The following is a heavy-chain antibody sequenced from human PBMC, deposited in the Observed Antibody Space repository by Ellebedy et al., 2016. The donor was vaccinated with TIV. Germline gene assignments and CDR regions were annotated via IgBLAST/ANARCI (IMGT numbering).Heavy chain of an antibody. J-gene: IGHJ5*02. D-gene: IGHD3-10*01. Sequence: PGGSLRLSCAASGFTFSSYWMSWVRQAPGKGLEWVANIKEDGSEKYYVDSVKGRFTISRDNAKNSLYLQMNSLRAEDTAVYYCARVPWGSGAVNWFDPWGQGTLVIVSS. CDR3: ARVPWGSGAVNWFDP. CDR1: GFTFSSYW. CDR2: IKEDGSEK. V-gene: IGHV3-7*01.